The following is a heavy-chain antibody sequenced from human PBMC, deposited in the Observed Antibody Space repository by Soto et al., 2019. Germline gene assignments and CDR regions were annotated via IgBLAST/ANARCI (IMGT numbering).Heavy chain of an antibody. V-gene: IGHV4-30-4*01. J-gene: IGHJ4*02. D-gene: IGHD3-10*01. Sequence: QVQLQESGPGLVKPSQTLSLTCTVSGGSISSGDYYWSWIRQPPGKGLEWIGYIYYSGTTYYSPSLKSRVTISADRSKNQFSLRLTSVTAADTAVYYCARDYASGSGPEYWGQETLVTVSS. CDR2: IYYSGTT. CDR1: GGSISSGDYY. CDR3: ARDYASGSGPEY.